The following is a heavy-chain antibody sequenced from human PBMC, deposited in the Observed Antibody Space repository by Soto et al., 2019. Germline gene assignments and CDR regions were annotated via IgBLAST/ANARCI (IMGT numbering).Heavy chain of an antibody. CDR2: IYYSGST. D-gene: IGHD1-20*01. V-gene: IGHV4-31*03. CDR1: GGSISSGGYY. CDR3: ASQRITGPVGYYSYYGMDV. J-gene: IGHJ6*02. Sequence: QVQLQESGPGLVKPSQTLSLTCTVSGGSISSGGYYWSWIRQHPGKGLEWIGYIYYSGSTYYNPSLKRRVTISVDTSKNQFSLKLSSVTAADTAVYYCASQRITGPVGYYSYYGMDVWGQGTTVTVSS.